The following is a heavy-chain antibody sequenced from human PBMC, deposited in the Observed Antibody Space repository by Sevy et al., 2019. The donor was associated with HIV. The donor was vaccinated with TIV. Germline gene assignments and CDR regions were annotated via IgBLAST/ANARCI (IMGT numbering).Heavy chain of an antibody. CDR1: GFTFSTYS. CDR3: AKAVAGSNYYYGLDG. J-gene: IGHJ6*02. V-gene: IGHV3-33*06. CDR2: IWFDGSNK. Sequence: GGSLRLSCAASGFTFSTYSMHWVRQAPGKGLEWVALIWFDGSNKYYANSVKGRFTISRDNSKNTLYLQMNSLRAEDKAVDYCAKAVAGSNYYYGLDGWGQGTTVSVS. D-gene: IGHD6-19*01.